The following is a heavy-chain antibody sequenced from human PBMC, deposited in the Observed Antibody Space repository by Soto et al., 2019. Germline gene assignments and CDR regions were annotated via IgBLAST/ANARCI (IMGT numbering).Heavy chain of an antibody. CDR3: AWVMRGYRIDY. CDR1: GFTVSSNY. CDR2: IYSGGST. V-gene: IGHV3-53*01. J-gene: IGHJ4*02. Sequence: GGSLSLSCAASGFTVSSNYMSWVRQAPGKGLEWVSVIYSGGSTYYADSVKGRFTISRDNSKNTLYLQMNSLRAEDTAVYYCAWVMRGYRIDYWGQGTLVTVSS. D-gene: IGHD2-21*01.